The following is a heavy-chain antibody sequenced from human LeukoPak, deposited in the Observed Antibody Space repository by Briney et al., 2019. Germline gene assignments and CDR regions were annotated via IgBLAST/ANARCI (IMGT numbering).Heavy chain of an antibody. CDR2: IDYDGST. CDR3: ATFMGEADY. Sequence: PSETLSLTCTVSGGAIGSYYWSWVRQPPGQGLEWIGYIDYDGSTSYNPSLKSRVAMSIATSKKQFSLNLSSVTAADRAVYYCATFMGEADYWGQGTLVTVSS. D-gene: IGHD3-16*01. CDR1: GGAIGSYY. J-gene: IGHJ4*02. V-gene: IGHV4-59*01.